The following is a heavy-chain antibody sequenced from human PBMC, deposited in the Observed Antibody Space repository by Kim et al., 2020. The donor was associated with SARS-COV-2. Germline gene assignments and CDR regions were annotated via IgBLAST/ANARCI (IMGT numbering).Heavy chain of an antibody. V-gene: IGHV1-69*13. J-gene: IGHJ6*02. CDR3: ARTGWNYVGGYYYYYYGMDV. CDR2: IIPIFGTA. CDR1: GGTFSSYA. Sequence: SVKFSCKASGGTFSSYAISWVRQAPGQGLEWMGGIIPIFGTANYAQKFQGRVTITADESTSTAYMELSSLRSEDTAVYYCARTGWNYVGGYYYYYYGMDVWGQGTTVTVSS. D-gene: IGHD1-7*01.